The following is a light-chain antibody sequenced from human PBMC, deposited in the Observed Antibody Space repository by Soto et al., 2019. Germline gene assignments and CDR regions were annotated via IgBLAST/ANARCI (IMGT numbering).Light chain of an antibody. V-gene: IGLV1-47*01. CDR3: ATWDDSLSGVV. Sequence: QLVLSQPPSASGTPGQRLTISCSGTTSNIGGNYVFWYQHLPGTAPKLLIYRDNRRPSGVPDRFSGSKSGTSASLAISGLRSDDESNYFCATWDDSLSGVVFGGGTKLTVL. CDR1: TSNIGGNY. J-gene: IGLJ2*01. CDR2: RDN.